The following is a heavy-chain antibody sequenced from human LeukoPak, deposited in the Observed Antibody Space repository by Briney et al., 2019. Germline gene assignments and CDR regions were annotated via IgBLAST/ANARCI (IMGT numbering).Heavy chain of an antibody. D-gene: IGHD3-22*01. CDR1: GFTFSDYY. CDR3: ARDRRRRFYYDSSGYYYKGYFDY. J-gene: IGHJ4*02. Sequence: GGSLRLSCAASGFTFSDYYMSWIRQAPGKGLEWVSYISSSGSTIYYADSVKGRFTISRDNAKNSLYLQMNSLRAEDTAVYYCARDRRRRFYYDSSGYYYKGYFDYWGQGTLVTVSS. V-gene: IGHV3-11*01. CDR2: ISSSGSTI.